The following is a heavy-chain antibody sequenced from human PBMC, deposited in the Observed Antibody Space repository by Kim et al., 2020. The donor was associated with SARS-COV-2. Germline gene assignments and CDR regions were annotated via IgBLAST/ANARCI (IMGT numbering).Heavy chain of an antibody. CDR1: GYTFTSYG. CDR2: ISAYNGNT. Sequence: ASVKVSCKASGYTFTSYGISWVRQAPGQGLEWMGWISAYNGNTNYAQKLQGRVTMTTDTSTSTAYMELRSLRSDDTAVYYCARGPRTVIGRHYYGMDVWGQGTTVTVSS. J-gene: IGHJ6*02. CDR3: ARGPRTVIGRHYYGMDV. V-gene: IGHV1-18*01. D-gene: IGHD4-17*01.